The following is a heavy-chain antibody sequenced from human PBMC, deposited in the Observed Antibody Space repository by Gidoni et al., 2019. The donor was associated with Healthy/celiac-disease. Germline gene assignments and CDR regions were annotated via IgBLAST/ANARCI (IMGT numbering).Heavy chain of an antibody. D-gene: IGHD3-3*01. V-gene: IGHV1-69*01. J-gene: IGHJ6*02. CDR3: ARGATIFGVVITGSYYYGMDV. CDR1: GGTFSSYA. CDR2: IIPIFGTA. Sequence: QVQLVQSGAEVKKPGSSVKVSCKASGGTFSSYAISWVRQAPGQGLEWMGGIIPIFGTANYAQKFQGRVTITADESTSTAYMELSSLRSEDTAVYYCARGATIFGVVITGSYYYGMDVWGQGTTVTVSS.